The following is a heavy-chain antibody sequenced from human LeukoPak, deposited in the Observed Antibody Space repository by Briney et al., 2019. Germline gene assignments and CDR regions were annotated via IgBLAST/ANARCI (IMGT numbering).Heavy chain of an antibody. Sequence: ASVKVSCKASGYTFTGYYMHWVRQAPGQGLEWMGIINPSGCSTSYAQKFQGRVTMTRDMSTSTVYMELSSLRSEDTAVYYCARGTSMVATEIDYWGQGTLVTVSS. CDR2: INPSGCST. D-gene: IGHD5-12*01. CDR1: GYTFTGYY. J-gene: IGHJ4*02. V-gene: IGHV1-46*01. CDR3: ARGTSMVATEIDY.